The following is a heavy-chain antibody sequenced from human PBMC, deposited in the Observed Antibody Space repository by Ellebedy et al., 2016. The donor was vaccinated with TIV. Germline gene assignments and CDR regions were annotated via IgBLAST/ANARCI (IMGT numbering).Heavy chain of an antibody. V-gene: IGHV3-21*01. CDR2: ISSTGYSI. J-gene: IGHJ4*02. Sequence: PGGSLRLSCATSGFTFTSYAMNWVRQAPGKGPEWRAFISSTGYSIYYADSVKGRFTISRDDARNSLFLQMDSLRAEDTAVYYCARSAELDSWGQGALVTVSS. CDR3: ARSAELDS. CDR1: GFTFTSYA. D-gene: IGHD1-26*01.